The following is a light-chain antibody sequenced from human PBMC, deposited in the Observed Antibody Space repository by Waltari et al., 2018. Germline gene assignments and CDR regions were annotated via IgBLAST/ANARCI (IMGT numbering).Light chain of an antibody. V-gene: IGLV3-19*01. CDR1: SLRSYY. Sequence: SSELTQDPAVSVALGQTVRITCQGDSLRSYYASWYQQKPGQAPVLVIYGKNNRPSAIPDRFSGSSSGNTASVTITGAQAEDEADDYCNSRDSSGNPDVVFGGGTKLTVL. CDR2: GKN. CDR3: NSRDSSGNPDVV. J-gene: IGLJ2*01.